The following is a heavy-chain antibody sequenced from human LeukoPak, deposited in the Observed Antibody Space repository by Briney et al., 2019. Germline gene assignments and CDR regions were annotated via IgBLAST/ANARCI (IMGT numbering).Heavy chain of an antibody. CDR1: GFTFSSYA. D-gene: IGHD6-19*01. CDR3: AKVMKVAVAGTYYYGMDV. CDR2: ISGSGGST. V-gene: IGHV3-23*01. Sequence: PGGSLRLSCAASGFTFSSYAMSWVRQAPGKGLEWVSAISGSGGSTYYADSVKGRFTISRDNSKNTLYLQMNSLRAEDTAVYYRAKVMKVAVAGTYYYGMDVWGQGTTVTVSS. J-gene: IGHJ6*02.